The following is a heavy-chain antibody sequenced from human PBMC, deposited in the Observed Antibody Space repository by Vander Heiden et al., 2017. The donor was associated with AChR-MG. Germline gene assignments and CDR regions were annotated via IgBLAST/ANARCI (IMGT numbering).Heavy chain of an antibody. Sequence: QVQLVQSGAEVKKPGSSVKVSCKASGGTFSSYAISWVRQAPGQGLEWMGGIIPIFGTANYAQKFQGRVTITADKSTSTAYMELSSLRSEDTAVYYCARDRSYGDYEYYYYYGMDVWGQGTTVTVSS. CDR2: IIPIFGTA. V-gene: IGHV1-69*06. D-gene: IGHD4-17*01. CDR3: ARDRSYGDYEYYYYYGMDV. J-gene: IGHJ6*02. CDR1: GGTFSSYA.